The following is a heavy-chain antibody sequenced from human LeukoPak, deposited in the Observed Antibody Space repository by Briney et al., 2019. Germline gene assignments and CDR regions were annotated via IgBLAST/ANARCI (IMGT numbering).Heavy chain of an antibody. CDR3: ARRYYDTTGYAFDS. CDR2: VGRDGSI. J-gene: IGHJ3*02. V-gene: IGHV3-21*01. CDR1: GFTFNTYT. Sequence: GGSLRLSCVASGFTFNTYTMNWVRQAPGKGLEWISCVGRDGSIHYADSVKGRITNSRDNAKNSLFLQMNSLRAEDTAIYYCARRYYDTTGYAFDSWGQGTMVTVSS. D-gene: IGHD3-22*01.